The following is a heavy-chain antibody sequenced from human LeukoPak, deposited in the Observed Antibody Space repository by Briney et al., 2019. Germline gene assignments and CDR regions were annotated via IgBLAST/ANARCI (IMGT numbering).Heavy chain of an antibody. CDR1: GGSFSAYF. CDR2: INHSGRT. CDR3: ARGWFGFWYNSDADDNAFDI. D-gene: IGHD1-1*01. V-gene: IGHV4-34*01. Sequence: PSETLSLTCAVYGGSFSAYFWSWIRRVPGKGLEWIGEINHSGRTNYNPSLKSRVTISVDTSKNQVSLKLRFVTATDTAVYYCARGWFGFWYNSDADDNAFDIWGQGTMVTVSS. J-gene: IGHJ3*02.